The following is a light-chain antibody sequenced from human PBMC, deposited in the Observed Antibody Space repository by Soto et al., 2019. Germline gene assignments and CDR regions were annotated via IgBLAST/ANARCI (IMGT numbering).Light chain of an antibody. J-gene: IGKJ4*01. V-gene: IGKV1-39*01. CDR2: AAS. CDR1: QSISNY. CDR3: QQSYGTPLT. Sequence: DMEMTQSPLSLSASVGDRVTITCRASQSISNYLNWYQHKPGKVPKLLIYAASSLQSGVPPRFSGSGSGTDFTLTINSLQPEDFATYYCQQSYGTPLTFGGGTKIEIK.